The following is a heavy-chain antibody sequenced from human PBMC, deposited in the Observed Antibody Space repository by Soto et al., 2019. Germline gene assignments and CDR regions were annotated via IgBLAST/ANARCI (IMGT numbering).Heavy chain of an antibody. Sequence: SQTLSLTCAISGGSVSSDSAGWNWIRQSPSGGLEWLGRTYYRSKWYSDYAVSVKGRITINPDTSKNQFSLQLNSVTPEDTAVYYCTKGGGSLDYWGQGTLVTVSS. CDR1: GGSVSSDSAG. CDR2: TYYRSKWYS. V-gene: IGHV6-1*01. CDR3: TKGGGSLDY. D-gene: IGHD1-26*01. J-gene: IGHJ4*02.